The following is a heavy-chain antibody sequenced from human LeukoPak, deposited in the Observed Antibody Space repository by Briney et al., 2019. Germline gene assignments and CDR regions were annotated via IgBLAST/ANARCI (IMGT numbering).Heavy chain of an antibody. V-gene: IGHV6-1*01. D-gene: IGHD1-1*01. J-gene: IGHJ4*02. Sequence: SQTLSLTCAVSGDSVSSDSASRNWIRQSPSRGLEWLGRTYYRSKWYNDYAVSVKSRIGINPDTSKNQFSLQLNSVTPEDTAIYFCARQLDRFDYWGQGTLVTVSS. CDR1: GDSVSSDSAS. CDR3: ARQLDRFDY. CDR2: TYYRSKWYN.